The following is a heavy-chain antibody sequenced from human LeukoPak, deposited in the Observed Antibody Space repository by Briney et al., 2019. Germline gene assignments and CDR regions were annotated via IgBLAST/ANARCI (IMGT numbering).Heavy chain of an antibody. D-gene: IGHD5-12*01. J-gene: IGHJ3*02. V-gene: IGHV3-30*02. CDR3: AILLSGYQLYAFDI. CDR2: IRYDGSNK. CDR1: GFTFSSYG. Sequence: GGSLRLSCAASGFTFSSYGMHWVRQAPGKGLEWVAFIRYDGSNKYYADSVKGRFTISRDNSKNTLYLQMNSLRAEDTAVYYCAILLSGYQLYAFDIGGEGTMVTVSS.